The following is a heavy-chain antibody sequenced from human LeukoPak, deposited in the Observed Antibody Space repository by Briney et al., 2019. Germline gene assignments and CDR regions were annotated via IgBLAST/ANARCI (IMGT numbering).Heavy chain of an antibody. Sequence: GGSLRLSCAASGFTFSSYSMNWVRQAPGKGLERVSSISSSSSYIYYADSVKGRFTISRDNAKNSLYLQMNSLRAEDTAVYYCARQFKGIAAAGTRYYYYYMDVWGKGTTVTVSS. CDR1: GFTFSSYS. D-gene: IGHD6-13*01. J-gene: IGHJ6*03. V-gene: IGHV3-21*01. CDR2: ISSSSSYI. CDR3: ARQFKGIAAAGTRYYYYYMDV.